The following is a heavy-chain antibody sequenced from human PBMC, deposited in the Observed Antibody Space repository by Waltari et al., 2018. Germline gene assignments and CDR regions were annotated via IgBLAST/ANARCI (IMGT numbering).Heavy chain of an antibody. CDR2: IIPILGIA. Sequence: QVQLVQSGAEVKKPGSSVKVSCKASGCPFSSYAISWVRQPPGQGLEWMGGIIPILGIANYAQKFQGRVTITADESTSTAYMELSSLRSEDTAVYYCASLYCSSTSPCFPNNWFDPWGQGTLVTVSS. CDR1: GCPFSSYA. V-gene: IGHV1-69*04. CDR3: ASLYCSSTSPCFPNNWFDP. D-gene: IGHD2-2*01. J-gene: IGHJ5*02.